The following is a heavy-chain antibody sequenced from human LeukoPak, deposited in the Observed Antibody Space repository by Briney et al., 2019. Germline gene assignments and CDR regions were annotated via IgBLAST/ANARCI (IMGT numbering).Heavy chain of an antibody. J-gene: IGHJ3*02. V-gene: IGHV1-18*01. CDR2: ISAYNGNT. CDR3: ARDRSLYYDSSGAFDI. CDR1: GYTFTSYG. D-gene: IGHD3-22*01. Sequence: ASVKVSCKASGYTFTSYGISWVRQAPGQGLEWVGWISAYNGNTNYAQKLQGRVTMTTDTSTSTAYMELRSLRSDDTAVYYCARDRSLYYDSSGAFDIWGQGTMVTVSS.